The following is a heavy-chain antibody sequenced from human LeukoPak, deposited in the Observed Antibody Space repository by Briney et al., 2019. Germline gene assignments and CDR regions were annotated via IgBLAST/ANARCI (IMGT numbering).Heavy chain of an antibody. CDR3: ARSGIAVAGTWGFDY. J-gene: IGHJ4*02. V-gene: IGHV3-53*01. CDR1: GFTVSSNY. D-gene: IGHD6-19*01. Sequence: GGSLRLSCAASGFTVSSNYMSWVRQAPGKGLEWVSVIYSGGSTYYADSVKGRFTISRDNSKNTLYLQMNSLRAEDTAVYYCARSGIAVAGTWGFDYWGQGTLVTVSS. CDR2: IYSGGST.